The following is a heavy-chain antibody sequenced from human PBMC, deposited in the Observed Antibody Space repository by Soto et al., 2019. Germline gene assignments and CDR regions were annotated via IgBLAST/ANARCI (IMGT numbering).Heavy chain of an antibody. CDR2: IKFDGSEK. D-gene: IGHD2-2*01. V-gene: IGHV3-7*03. J-gene: IGHJ4*02. Sequence: LRLSCEASGFTFSDYWMSWVRQAPGKGPEWVANIKFDGSEKQYVGSVRGRFTISRDNSRNSLFLQMNSLRAGDTAVYYCVKDGGYCSSSTCYSPRNHYFDSWGQGTLVTVSS. CDR3: VKDGGYCSSSTCYSPRNHYFDS. CDR1: GFTFSDYW.